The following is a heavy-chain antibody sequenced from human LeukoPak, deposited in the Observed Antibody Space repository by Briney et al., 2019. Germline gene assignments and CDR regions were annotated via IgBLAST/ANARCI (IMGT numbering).Heavy chain of an antibody. D-gene: IGHD1-26*01. CDR1: GYTLTSYG. CDR2: ISAYNGNT. Sequence: ASVKVSCKASGYTLTSYGISWVRQAPGQGLEWMRWISAYNGNTNYAQKLQGRVTMTTDTSTSTAYMELRSLRSDDTAVYYCARDPSGSLYYYYYYMDVWGKGTTVTVSS. J-gene: IGHJ6*03. V-gene: IGHV1-18*01. CDR3: ARDPSGSLYYYYYYMDV.